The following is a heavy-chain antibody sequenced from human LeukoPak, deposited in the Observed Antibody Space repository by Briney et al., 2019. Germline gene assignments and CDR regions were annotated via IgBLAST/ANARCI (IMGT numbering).Heavy chain of an antibody. V-gene: IGHV1-8*03. CDR1: GYTFTSYD. D-gene: IGHD4-11*01. Sequence: ASVKVSCKASGYTFTSYDINLVRQATGQGLEWMGWMNPNSGNTGYAQKFQGRVTITRNTSISTAYMELSSLRSEDTAVYYCARGYSLYYYYYYMDVWGKGTTVTISS. CDR2: MNPNSGNT. CDR3: ARGYSLYYYYYYMDV. J-gene: IGHJ6*03.